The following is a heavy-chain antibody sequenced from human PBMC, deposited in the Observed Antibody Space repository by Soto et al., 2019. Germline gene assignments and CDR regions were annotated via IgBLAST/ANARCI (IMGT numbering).Heavy chain of an antibody. Sequence: GGSLRLSCSASGFTFSSYAMHWVRQAPGKGLEYVSAISSNGGSTYYADSVKGKFTISRDNSKNTLYLQMSSLRAEDTAVYYCSGWDSSGWVYFDYWGQGTLVTVSS. V-gene: IGHV3-64D*08. CDR1: GFTFSSYA. J-gene: IGHJ4*02. CDR3: SGWDSSGWVYFDY. D-gene: IGHD6-19*01. CDR2: ISSNGGST.